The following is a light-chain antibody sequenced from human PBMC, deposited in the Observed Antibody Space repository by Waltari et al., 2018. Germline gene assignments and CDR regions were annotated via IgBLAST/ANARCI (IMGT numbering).Light chain of an antibody. J-gene: IGKJ2*03. CDR2: AAS. CDR3: QQYVKWPPFS. V-gene: IGKV3-15*01. Sequence: ETVMTQSPATLSVSPGDRATLSCRASQSVGTNVAWYQQKPGQAPRLLIYAASTRASDIPTRFSGSGSGTEFTFTISSLQSEDFAVYYCQQYVKWPPFSFGQGTNLELK. CDR1: QSVGTN.